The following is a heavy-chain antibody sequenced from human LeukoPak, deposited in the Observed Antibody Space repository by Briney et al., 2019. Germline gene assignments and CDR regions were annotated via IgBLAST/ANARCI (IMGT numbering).Heavy chain of an antibody. CDR3: ARDRRGIAAAGHFDY. V-gene: IGHV4-61*08. Sequence: SETLSLTCTVSGGSISSGGYYWSWIRQPPGKGLEWIGYIYYSGSTNYNPSLKSRVTISVDTSKNQFSLKLSSVTATDTAVYYCARDRRGIAAAGHFDYWGQGTLVTVSS. D-gene: IGHD6-13*01. J-gene: IGHJ4*02. CDR1: GGSISSGGYY. CDR2: IYYSGST.